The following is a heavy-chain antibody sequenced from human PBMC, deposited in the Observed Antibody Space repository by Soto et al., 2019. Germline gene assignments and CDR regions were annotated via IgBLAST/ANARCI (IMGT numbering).Heavy chain of an antibody. CDR2: IIPIFGTA. CDR3: ASSNYGQYYYYYYGMDV. CDR1: GGTFSSYA. Sequence: GASVKVSCKASGGTFSSYAISWLRQAPGQGLEWMGGIIPIFGTANYAQKFQGRVTITADESTSTAYMELSSLRSEDTAVYYCASSNYGQYYYYYYGMDVWGQGTTVTVSS. V-gene: IGHV1-69*13. D-gene: IGHD4-4*01. J-gene: IGHJ6*02.